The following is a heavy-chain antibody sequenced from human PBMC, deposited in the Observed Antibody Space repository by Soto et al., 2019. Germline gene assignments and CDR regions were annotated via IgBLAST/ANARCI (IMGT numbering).Heavy chain of an antibody. CDR2: IWDDGRTT. CDR1: GFSFRSYG. J-gene: IGHJ3*01. Sequence: QVQLVESGGGVVQPGGSLTLSCVASGFSFRSYGMHWVRQAPGKGLEWLAVIWDDGRTTFYADSVKGRFTISRDNPRNTVSLQMNSLRVEGTAMFYCARNYGEYEVFDVWGQGTVVSVSS. D-gene: IGHD4-17*01. V-gene: IGHV3-33*01. CDR3: ARNYGEYEVFDV.